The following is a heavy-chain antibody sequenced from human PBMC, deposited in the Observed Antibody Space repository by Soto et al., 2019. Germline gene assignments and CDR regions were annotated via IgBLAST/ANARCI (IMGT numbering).Heavy chain of an antibody. CDR2: ISGSGGST. CDR1: GFTFSSYA. Sequence: GGSLRLSCAASGFTFSSYAMSWVRQAPGKGLEWVSAISGSGGSTYYADSVKGRFTISRDNSKNTLYLQMNSLRAEDTAVYYCAKAPEVTTYYYGMDVWGQGTTVTVSS. V-gene: IGHV3-23*01. D-gene: IGHD4-17*01. J-gene: IGHJ6*02. CDR3: AKAPEVTTYYYGMDV.